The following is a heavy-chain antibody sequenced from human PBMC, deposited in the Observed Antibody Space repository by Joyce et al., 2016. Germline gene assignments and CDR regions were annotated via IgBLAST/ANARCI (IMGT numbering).Heavy chain of an antibody. CDR2: IIPMLNRT. V-gene: IGHV1-69*02. CDR3: AGTFNYPHHDGMDV. CDR1: GGSFNKYT. Sequence: QVHLVQSGAEVKKSGSSVRVSCKASGGSFNKYTVSWVRQAPGQGLAWMGRIIPMLNRTNYAQESQGRVTITADTSTTTAYMQLTGLRFDDTAVYFCAGTFNYPHHDGMDVWAKGPRSPSP. D-gene: IGHD4-11*01. J-gene: IGHJ6*02.